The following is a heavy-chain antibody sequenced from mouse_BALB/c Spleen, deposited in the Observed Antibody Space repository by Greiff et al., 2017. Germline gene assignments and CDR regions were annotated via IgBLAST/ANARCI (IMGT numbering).Heavy chain of an antibody. J-gene: IGHJ2*01. Sequence: VQRVESGPGLVAPSQSLSITCTVSGFSLTSYDISWIRQPPGKGLEWLGVIWTGGGTNYNSAFMSRLSISKDNSKSQVFLKMNSLQTDDTAIYYCVRDGNYFDYWGQGTTLTVSS. CDR2: IWTGGGT. CDR3: VRDGNYFDY. V-gene: IGHV2-9-2*01. CDR1: GFSLTSYD. D-gene: IGHD1-1*02.